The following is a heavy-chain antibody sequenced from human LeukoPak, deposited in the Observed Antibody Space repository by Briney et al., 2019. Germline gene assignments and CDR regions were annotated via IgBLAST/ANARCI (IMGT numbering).Heavy chain of an antibody. D-gene: IGHD3-10*01. CDR2: ISYTGIT. CDR1: GGSMRDYY. J-gene: IGHJ6*03. CDR3: ARAMVRGVISDYYYYYYMDV. V-gene: IGHV4-59*08. Sequence: PSETLSLTCTVSGGSMRDYYWSWIRQPPGKGLEWIAYISYTGITDDNPSLKSRVSISQDTSNNQFSLKVTSVTAADTAVYYCARAMVRGVISDYYYYYYMDVWGKGTTVTVSS.